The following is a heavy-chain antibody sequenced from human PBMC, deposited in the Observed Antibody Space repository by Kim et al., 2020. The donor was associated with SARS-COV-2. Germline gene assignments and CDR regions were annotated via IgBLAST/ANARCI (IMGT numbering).Heavy chain of an antibody. CDR1: GFTFNVHS. CDR3: ARGQLPGNHAMIYFDY. Sequence: GGSLRLSCEISGFTFNVHSMSWVRQAPGKGLEWVSSISNTGDWKFYADSVKGRFTVSRDNARGSVDLQMNSLTAEDTAVYYCARGQLPGNHAMIYFDYWGQGALVSVSS. CDR2: ISNTGDWK. D-gene: IGHD1-1*01. V-gene: IGHV3-21*01. J-gene: IGHJ4*02.